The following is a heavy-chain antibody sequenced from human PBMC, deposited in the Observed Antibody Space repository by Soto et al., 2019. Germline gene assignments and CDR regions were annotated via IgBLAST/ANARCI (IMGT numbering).Heavy chain of an antibody. Sequence: EVQLVESGGGLVQPGGSLRLSCAASGFTVSSKYMSWVRQAPGKGLEWVSLIQSGGPTYYADSVKGRFTISRDTSENAVHLETAMLSAEDTAVDYCARDDVLCAGGRCYGVPVDVWGKGTTVTVSS. CDR3: ARDDVLCAGGRCYGVPVDV. CDR2: IQSGGPT. V-gene: IGHV3-66*01. J-gene: IGHJ6*04. D-gene: IGHD2-15*01. CDR1: GFTVSSKY.